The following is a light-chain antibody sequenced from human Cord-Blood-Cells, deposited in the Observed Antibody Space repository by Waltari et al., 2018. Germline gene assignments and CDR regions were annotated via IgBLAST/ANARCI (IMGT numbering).Light chain of an antibody. CDR3: QQYDNLPLT. CDR1: QDISNY. Sequence: DLPMTQSPSSLSASVGDSVTLTCQASQDISNYLNWYHQKPGKAPKLLIYDASNLETGVPSRCSGSGSGTDFTFTISSLQPEDIATYYCQQYDNLPLTFGGGTKVEIK. CDR2: DAS. J-gene: IGKJ4*01. V-gene: IGKV1-33*01.